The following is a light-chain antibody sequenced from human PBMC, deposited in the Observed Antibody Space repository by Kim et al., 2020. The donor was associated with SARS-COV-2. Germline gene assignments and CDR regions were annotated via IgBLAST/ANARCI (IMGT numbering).Light chain of an antibody. Sequence: WPPGERATLSCRASQSVSSSYLAWYQQKPGQAPRLLIYGASSRATGIPDRFSGSGSGTDFTLTISRLEPEDFAVYYCQQYGSSFTFGPGTKVDIK. CDR1: QSVSSSY. CDR3: QQYGSSFT. CDR2: GAS. V-gene: IGKV3-20*01. J-gene: IGKJ3*01.